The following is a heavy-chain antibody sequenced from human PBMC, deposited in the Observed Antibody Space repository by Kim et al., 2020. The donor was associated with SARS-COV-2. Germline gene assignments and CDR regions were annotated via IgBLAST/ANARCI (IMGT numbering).Heavy chain of an antibody. V-gene: IGHV1-18*04. CDR3: ARSPRSMVRGVPFDY. CDR1: GYTFTSYG. Sequence: ASVKVSCKASGYTFTSYGISWVRQAPGQGLEWMGWISAYNGNTNYAQKLQGRVTMTTDTSTSTAYMELRSLRSDDTAVYYCARSPRSMVRGVPFDYWGQGTLVTVSS. D-gene: IGHD3-10*01. CDR2: ISAYNGNT. J-gene: IGHJ4*02.